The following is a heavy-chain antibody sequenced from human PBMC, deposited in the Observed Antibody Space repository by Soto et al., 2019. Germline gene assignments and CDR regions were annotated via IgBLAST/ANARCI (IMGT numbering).Heavy chain of an antibody. J-gene: IGHJ4*02. CDR3: ASIAGPGSTYFDY. CDR1: RYTFTSFH. D-gene: IGHD6-13*01. Sequence: QGQLVQSGAEVKQPGASVTVSCKASRYTFTSFHIHWVRQVPGQALEWMGEINPSTGGTGYEQNFQGSVTMTRDTSTITVYMVLSSLRAADTDVYYCASIAGPGSTYFDYWGQGTPVTVSS. CDR2: INPSTGGT. V-gene: IGHV1-46*01.